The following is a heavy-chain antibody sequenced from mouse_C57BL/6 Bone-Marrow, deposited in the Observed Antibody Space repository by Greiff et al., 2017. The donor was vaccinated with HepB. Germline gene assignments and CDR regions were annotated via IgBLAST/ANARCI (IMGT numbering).Heavy chain of an antibody. CDR1: GYTFTSYW. J-gene: IGHJ3*01. Sequence: VQLQQPGAELVKPGASVKVSCKASGYTFTSYWMHWVKQRPGQGLEWIGRIHPSDSDTNYNQKFKGKATLTVDKSSSTAYMQLSSLTSEASAVYYCAIVDYYGSSSRFAYWGQGTLVTVSA. V-gene: IGHV1-74*01. CDR3: AIVDYYGSSSRFAY. CDR2: IHPSDSDT. D-gene: IGHD1-1*01.